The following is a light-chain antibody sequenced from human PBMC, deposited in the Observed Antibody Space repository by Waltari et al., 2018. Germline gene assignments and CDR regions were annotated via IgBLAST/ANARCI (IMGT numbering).Light chain of an antibody. CDR1: HRTIGTYSL. CDR2: EVS. V-gene: IGLV2-23*02. Sequence: QSALTQPASVSGSPGQSITISCTGSHRTIGTYSLVSWFQHPPGQAPHLIIYEVSQRPSGVSVRFSGSKSGNTASLTISGLQAEDEADYYCCSYAGSVPYVFGTGTTVTVL. CDR3: CSYAGSVPYV. J-gene: IGLJ1*01.